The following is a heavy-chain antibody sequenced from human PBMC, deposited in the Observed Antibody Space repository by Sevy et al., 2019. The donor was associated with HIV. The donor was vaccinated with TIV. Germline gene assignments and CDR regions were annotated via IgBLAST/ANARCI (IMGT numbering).Heavy chain of an antibody. CDR1: GFAFSTHA. J-gene: IGHJ4*02. CDR3: SREFTGLDLHLDY. D-gene: IGHD1-1*01. Sequence: GGSLRLSCVASGFAFSTHAMHWVRQAPDKGLEWVAVISYDGTSKNYADSVKDRFTISRDNSKNTLYLQMNSLRADDTAVYYCSREFTGLDLHLDYWGQGTLVTVSS. CDR2: ISYDGTSK. V-gene: IGHV3-30-3*01.